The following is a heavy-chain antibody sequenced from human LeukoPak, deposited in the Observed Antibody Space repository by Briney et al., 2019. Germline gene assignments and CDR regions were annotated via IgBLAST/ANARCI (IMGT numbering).Heavy chain of an antibody. CDR2: ISGIGTTT. Sequence: GGSLRLSCTASGFTFSSYAMTWVRQAPGKGLECVSVISGIGTTTYYADSVKGRFTISRDNSKNTLFLQMNSLRDEDTATYYSTKKRTTSVTDWFDPWGQGTLVTVSS. V-gene: IGHV3-23*01. J-gene: IGHJ5*02. CDR1: GFTFSSYA. D-gene: IGHD4-17*01. CDR3: TKKRTTSVTDWFDP.